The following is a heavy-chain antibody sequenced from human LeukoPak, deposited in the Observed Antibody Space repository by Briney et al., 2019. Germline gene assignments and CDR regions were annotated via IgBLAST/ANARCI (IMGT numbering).Heavy chain of an antibody. J-gene: IGHJ4*02. CDR2: IRYDGSDK. CDR3: ARDDCSSSNCLTY. Sequence: GGSLRLSCAASGFTFSNYGMHWVRQAPAKGLEWVAFIRYDGSDKYYVDSVKGRFTISRDNSKNTLYLQMNSLRAEDTAVYYCARDDCSSSNCLTYWDQGTLVTVSS. CDR1: GFTFSNYG. D-gene: IGHD2-2*01. V-gene: IGHV3-30*02.